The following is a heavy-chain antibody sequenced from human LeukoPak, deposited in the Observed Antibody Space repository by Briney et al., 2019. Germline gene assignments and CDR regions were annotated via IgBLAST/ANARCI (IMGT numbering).Heavy chain of an antibody. V-gene: IGHV3-30*02. J-gene: IGHJ3*02. D-gene: IGHD4-17*01. CDR1: GFTFSSYG. CDR3: ARDRDYGDSSDAFDI. CDR2: IRYDGSNK. Sequence: GGSLRLSCAASGFTFSSYGMHWVRQAPGKGLEWVAFIRYDGSNKYYADSVKGRFTISRDNSKNTLYLQMNSLRAEDTAVYYCARDRDYGDSSDAFDIWGQGTMVTVSS.